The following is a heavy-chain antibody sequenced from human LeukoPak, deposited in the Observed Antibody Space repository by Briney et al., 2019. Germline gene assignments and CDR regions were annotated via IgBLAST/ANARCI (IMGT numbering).Heavy chain of an antibody. D-gene: IGHD6-13*01. CDR2: ISGSGGST. CDR1: GFTFSSYA. CDR3: ATEGGIAAAGYDAFDI. V-gene: IGHV3-23*01. Sequence: VGSLRLSCAASGFTFSSYAMSWVRQAPGKGLEWVSAISGSGGSTYYADSVKGRFTISRDNSKNTLYLQMNSLRAEDTAVYYCATEGGIAAAGYDAFDIWGQGTMVTVSS. J-gene: IGHJ3*02.